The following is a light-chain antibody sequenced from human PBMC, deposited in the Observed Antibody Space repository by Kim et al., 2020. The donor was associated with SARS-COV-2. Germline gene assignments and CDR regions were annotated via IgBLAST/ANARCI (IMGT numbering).Light chain of an antibody. Sequence: VSPGQTATVNCSGDKLGDQYTCWYQQKPGQSPLLVIYQHTKRPSGIPERFSGSNSGNTATLTISGTQAMDEADYYCQVWDSRTGVVFGGGTQLTVL. CDR3: QVWDSRTGVV. CDR2: QHT. V-gene: IGLV3-1*01. CDR1: KLGDQY. J-gene: IGLJ2*01.